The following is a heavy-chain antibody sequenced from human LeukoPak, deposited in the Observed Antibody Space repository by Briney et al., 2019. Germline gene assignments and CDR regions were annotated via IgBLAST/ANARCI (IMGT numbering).Heavy chain of an antibody. D-gene: IGHD6-13*01. V-gene: IGHV3-21*01. J-gene: IGHJ4*02. CDR1: GFTFSSYS. Sequence: GGSLRLSCAASGFTFSSYSMNWVRRAPGKGLEWVSSISGSSSYIYYADSVKGRFTISRDNAKNSLYLQMNSLRAEDTAVYYCGRQAAPDYWGQGTLVTVSS. CDR3: GRQAAPDY. CDR2: ISGSSSYI.